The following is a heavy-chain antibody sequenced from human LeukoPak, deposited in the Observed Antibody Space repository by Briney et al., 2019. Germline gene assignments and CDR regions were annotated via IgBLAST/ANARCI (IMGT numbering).Heavy chain of an antibody. D-gene: IGHD3-9*01. CDR2: ISGSGGST. Sequence: GGSLRLSCAASGFTFSNYAMSWVRQAPGKGLEWVSAISGSGGSTYYADSVKGRFTISRDNSKNTLYLQMNSLRAEDTAVYYCAKVYDILTGYAYFDYWGQGTLVTVSS. J-gene: IGHJ4*02. CDR1: GFTFSNYA. V-gene: IGHV3-23*01. CDR3: AKVYDILTGYAYFDY.